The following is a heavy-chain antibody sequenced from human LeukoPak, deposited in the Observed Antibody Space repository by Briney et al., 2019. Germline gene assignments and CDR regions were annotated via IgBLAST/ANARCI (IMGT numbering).Heavy chain of an antibody. CDR2: MNPNSGNT. CDR1: GYTFTSYD. CDR3: ARGGKRKTWPDY. J-gene: IGHJ4*02. Sequence: ASVKVSCKASGYTFTSYDINRVRQATGQGLEWMGWMNPNSGNTGYAQKIKSRVTLTRNTSISTAYMELSSLRSEDTAVYYCARGGKRKTWPDYWGQGTLVTVSS. V-gene: IGHV1-8*01.